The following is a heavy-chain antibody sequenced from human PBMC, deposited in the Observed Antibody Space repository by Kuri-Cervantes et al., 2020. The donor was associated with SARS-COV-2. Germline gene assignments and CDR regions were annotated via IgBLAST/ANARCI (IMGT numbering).Heavy chain of an antibody. CDR2: ISSSSSYT. J-gene: IGHJ6*02. V-gene: IGHV3-11*06. Sequence: LSLTCAVYGGSFSGYYWSWIRQAPGKGLEWVSYISSSSSYTNYADSVKGRFTISRDNAKNSLYLQMNSLRAEDTAVYYCARRRSGYCSSTSCYENYYYYYGMDVWGQGTTVTVSS. D-gene: IGHD2-2*01. CDR1: GGSFSGYY. CDR3: ARRRSGYCSSTSCYENYYYYYGMDV.